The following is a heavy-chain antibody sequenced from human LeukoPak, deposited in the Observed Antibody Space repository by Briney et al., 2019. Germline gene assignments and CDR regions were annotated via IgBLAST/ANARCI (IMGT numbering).Heavy chain of an antibody. V-gene: IGHV3-23*01. D-gene: IGHD3-16*01. Sequence: GGSLRLSCAASGFTFNTYAMSWVRQAPGKGLEWVSAISDSGGSAYYADSVKGRFTISRDNSKNTLYLQMNSLRAEDTAVYYCAKDSRRMARLITFGGGRPYYFDYWGQGTLVTVSS. CDR2: ISDSGGSA. CDR1: GFTFNTYA. J-gene: IGHJ4*02. CDR3: AKDSRRMARLITFGGGRPYYFDY.